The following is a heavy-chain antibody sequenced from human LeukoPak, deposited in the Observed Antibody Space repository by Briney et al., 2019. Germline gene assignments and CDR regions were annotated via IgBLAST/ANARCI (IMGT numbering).Heavy chain of an antibody. Sequence: GGSLRLSCAASGFTFSSYSMNWVRQAPGKGLEWVSYISSSSSTIYYADSLKGRFTISRDNAKNSLYLQMNSLRAEDTAVYYCARVPSDDFWSGPHFDYWGQGTLVTVSS. V-gene: IGHV3-48*01. CDR3: ARVPSDDFWSGPHFDY. J-gene: IGHJ4*02. D-gene: IGHD3-3*01. CDR2: ISSSSSTI. CDR1: GFTFSSYS.